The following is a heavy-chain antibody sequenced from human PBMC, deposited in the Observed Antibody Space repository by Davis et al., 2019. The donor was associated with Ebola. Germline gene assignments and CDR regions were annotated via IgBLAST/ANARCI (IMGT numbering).Heavy chain of an antibody. CDR1: GFTFSDYY. Sequence: PGGSLRLSCAASGFTFSDYYMSWIRQAPGKGLEWVSYISSSGSTIYYADSVKGRFTISRDNSRSTLYLQMNALRAEDTATYYCAKKSRASTTYTFFDYWGQGKSVTVSS. CDR2: ISSSGSTI. J-gene: IGHJ4*02. V-gene: IGHV3-11*01. D-gene: IGHD1-26*01. CDR3: AKKSRASTTYTFFDY.